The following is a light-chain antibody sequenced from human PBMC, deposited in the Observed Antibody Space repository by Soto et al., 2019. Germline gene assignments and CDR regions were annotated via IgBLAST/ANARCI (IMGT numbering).Light chain of an antibody. CDR2: RNS. CDR1: SSNIGSNY. Sequence: QAVVTQPPSASGTPGQRVTISCSGSSSNIGSNYVYWYQQLPGTVPQLLIYRNSERPSGVPDRFSGSKSGTSASLAISGLLSEDEADYYCAAWDDSLSGVVFGGGTKLTVL. CDR3: AAWDDSLSGVV. V-gene: IGLV1-47*01. J-gene: IGLJ2*01.